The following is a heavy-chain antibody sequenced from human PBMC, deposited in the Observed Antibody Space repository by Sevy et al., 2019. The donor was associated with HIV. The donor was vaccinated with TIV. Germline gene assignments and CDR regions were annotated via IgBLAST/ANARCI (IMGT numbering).Heavy chain of an antibody. CDR2: IGFGGNL. CDR3: AKDSSTWSIDY. J-gene: IGHJ4*02. D-gene: IGHD6-13*01. V-gene: IGHV3-30*02. CDR1: GFTFSSYG. Sequence: GGSLRLSCAAFGFTFSSYGMHWVRQSPGKGLEWVAHIGFGGNLHYGDSVRGRFTISRDTSKNTVFLQMNSLRAEYTAVYFCAKDSSTWSIDYWGQGSLVTVSS.